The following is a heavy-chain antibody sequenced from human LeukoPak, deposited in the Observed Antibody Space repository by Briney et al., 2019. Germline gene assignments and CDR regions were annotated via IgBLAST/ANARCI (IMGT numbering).Heavy chain of an antibody. V-gene: IGHV3-30*18. Sequence: PGGSLRLSCAASGFTFSSYGMQWVRQAPGKGLEWVAVISHDGTVQHYADSVKGRFTISRDNSDNTLYLQMNSLRDEDTAMYYCAKGGTRMASSYFDYWGQGTLITVSS. J-gene: IGHJ4*02. CDR3: AKGGTRMASSYFDY. CDR2: ISHDGTVQ. D-gene: IGHD2-8*01. CDR1: GFTFSSYG.